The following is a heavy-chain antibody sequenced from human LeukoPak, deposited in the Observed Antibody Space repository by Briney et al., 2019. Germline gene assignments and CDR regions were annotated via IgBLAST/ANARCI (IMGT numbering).Heavy chain of an antibody. CDR3: ARWGVRGVPYDY. J-gene: IGHJ4*02. D-gene: IGHD3-10*01. CDR1: GGSFSGYY. V-gene: IGHV4-34*01. CDR2: INHSGST. Sequence: PSETLSLTCAVYGGSFSGYYWSWIRQPPGKGLEWIGEINHSGSTNYNPSLKSRVTISVDTSKNQFSLKLSSVTAAGTAVYYCARWGVRGVPYDYWGQGTLVTVSS.